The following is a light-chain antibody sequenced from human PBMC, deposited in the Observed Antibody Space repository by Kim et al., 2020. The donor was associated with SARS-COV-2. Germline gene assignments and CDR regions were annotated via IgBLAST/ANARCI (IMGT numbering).Light chain of an antibody. CDR3: QSADSSGSYV. V-gene: IGLV3-25*03. J-gene: IGLJ1*01. CDR1: EVQNEY. CDR2: KDN. Sequence: VARAQRDRITCSGDEVQNEYSDWYQKKPGQAPGVVLNKDNERPSGIPERFSGSSSGTTVTLTISGVQAEDEADYYCQSADSSGSYVFGTGTKVTVL.